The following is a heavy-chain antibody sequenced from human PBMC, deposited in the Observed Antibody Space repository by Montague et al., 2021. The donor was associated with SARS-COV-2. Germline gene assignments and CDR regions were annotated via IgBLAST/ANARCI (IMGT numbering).Heavy chain of an antibody. CDR3: ARIPYGDVI. V-gene: IGHV3-53*01. Sequence: SLRLSCAASGFTVRSNYMSWVRQAPGKGLEWVSVIYSGGSTYYADSVKGRFTISRDNSKNTLYLQMNSLRAEDTAVYYCARIPYGDVIWGQGTLVTASS. J-gene: IGHJ4*02. CDR2: IYSGGST. CDR1: GFTVRSNY. D-gene: IGHD2-21*01.